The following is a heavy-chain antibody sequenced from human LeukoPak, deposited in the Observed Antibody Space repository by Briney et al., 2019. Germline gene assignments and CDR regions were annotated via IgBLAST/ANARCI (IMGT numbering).Heavy chain of an antibody. D-gene: IGHD2-2*01. Sequence: GASVKVSCKASGYTFTGYDINWGRQAPSQGLKYMGWINSNSGGTNYAQKLQGRVIMTTDTSTSTAYMELRSLRSDDTAVYYCARESPRYQLYDYWGQGTLVTVSS. V-gene: IGHV1-18*04. CDR1: GYTFTGYD. CDR3: ARESPRYQLYDY. CDR2: INSNSGGT. J-gene: IGHJ4*02.